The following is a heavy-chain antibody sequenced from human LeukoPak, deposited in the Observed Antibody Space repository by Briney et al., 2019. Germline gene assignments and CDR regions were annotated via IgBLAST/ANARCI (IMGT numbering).Heavy chain of an antibody. D-gene: IGHD2-2*01. Sequence: ASVKVSCKASGYTFTSYDINWVRQATGQGLEWMGWMNPNSGNTGYAQKFQGRVTMTRNTSISTTYMELSSLRSEDTAVYYCARAASRRRHYFYYHMDVWGKGTTVTVSS. CDR1: GYTFTSYD. J-gene: IGHJ6*03. CDR3: ARAASRRRHYFYYHMDV. V-gene: IGHV1-8*01. CDR2: MNPNSGNT.